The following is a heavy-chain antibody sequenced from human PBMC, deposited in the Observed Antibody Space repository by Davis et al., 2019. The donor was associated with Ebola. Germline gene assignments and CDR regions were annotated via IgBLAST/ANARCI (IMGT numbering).Heavy chain of an antibody. CDR3: AKDKTMATQYWYFDL. V-gene: IGHV3-30*02. J-gene: IGHJ2*01. Sequence: PGGSLRLSCAASGFTFSTYGMHWVRQAPGKGLEWVAFIRNDGSKKYYVDSVKGRFTISRDNSKNTFYLQMNSLRAEDTTLYYCAKDKTMATQYWYFDLWGRGTLV. CDR1: GFTFSTYG. D-gene: IGHD4/OR15-4a*01. CDR2: IRNDGSKK.